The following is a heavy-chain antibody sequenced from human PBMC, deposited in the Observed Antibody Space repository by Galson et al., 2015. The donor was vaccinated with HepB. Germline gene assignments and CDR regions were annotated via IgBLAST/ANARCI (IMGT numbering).Heavy chain of an antibody. Sequence: SLRLSCAASGFTFSDYYMSWIRQAPGKGLEWLSYISGSRTYTNYADSVKGRFTISRDNAKNSLFLQMNSLRGDDTAVYYCARGLSDWGQGTLVTVSS. D-gene: IGHD2/OR15-2a*01. J-gene: IGHJ4*02. CDR3: ARGLSD. V-gene: IGHV3-11*06. CDR2: ISGSRTYT. CDR1: GFTFSDYY.